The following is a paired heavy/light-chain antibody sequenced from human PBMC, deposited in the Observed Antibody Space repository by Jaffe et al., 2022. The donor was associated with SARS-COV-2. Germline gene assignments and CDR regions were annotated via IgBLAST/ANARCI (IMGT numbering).Light chain of an antibody. CDR1: KLGDKY. J-gene: IGLJ2*01. CDR2: QDK. CDR3: QAWDSSTAV. Sequence: SYELTQPPSVSVSPGQTASITCSGDKLGDKYVCWYQQKPGQSPVLVIYQDKKRPSGIPERFSGSSSGDTATLTISGTQALDEADYYCQAWDSSTAVFGGGTKLTVL. V-gene: IGLV3-1*01.
Heavy chain of an antibody. D-gene: IGHD2-15*01. J-gene: IGHJ2*01. CDR3: AREVVTGRKREFDL. V-gene: IGHV4-59*01. CDR2: VYYSGST. Sequence: QVQLQESGPGLVKPSETLSLTCTVSGGSIGNYYWNWIRQPPGKGLEWIAYVYYSGSTNYNPSLKSRVTISVDTSKNQLSLKLSSVTAADTAVYYCAREVVTGRKREFDLWGRGTLVTVSS. CDR1: GGSIGNYY.